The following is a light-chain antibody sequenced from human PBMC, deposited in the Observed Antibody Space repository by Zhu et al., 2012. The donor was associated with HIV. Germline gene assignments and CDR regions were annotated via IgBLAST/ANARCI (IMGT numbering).Light chain of an antibody. CDR2: GAS. V-gene: IGKV3-20*01. J-gene: IGKJ1*01. CDR3: QQYATSPRT. CDR1: HTVTSNY. Sequence: EVLLTQSPGTLSLSPGERATLSCRASHTVTSNYLAWYQQKPGQAPRLLIYGASSRATGIPDRFVGSGSGTDFTLTISRLEPEDFALYYCQQYATSPRTFGQGTEVEI.